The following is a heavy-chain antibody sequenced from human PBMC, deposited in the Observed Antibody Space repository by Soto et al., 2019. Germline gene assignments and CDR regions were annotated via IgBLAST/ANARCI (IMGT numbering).Heavy chain of an antibody. CDR1: GGTFSSYT. CDR2: IIPILGIA. D-gene: IGHD2-2*01. V-gene: IGHV1-69*04. CDR3: ARDLEECCSSPSCQALDY. Sequence: SVKVSCKASGGTFSSYTISWVRQAPGQGLEWMGRIIPILGIANYAQKFQGRVTITADKSTSTAYMGLSSLRSEDTAVSYCARDLEECCSSPSCQALDYWGQGTLVTVSS. J-gene: IGHJ4*02.